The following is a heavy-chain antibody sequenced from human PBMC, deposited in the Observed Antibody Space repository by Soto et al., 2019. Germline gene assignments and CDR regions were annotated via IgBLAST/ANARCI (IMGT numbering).Heavy chain of an antibody. J-gene: IGHJ5*02. CDR3: ARRDRSGYSYWLDT. V-gene: IGHV4-31*03. Sequence: SDTRCLTGTVSGASISDGYYWRWIRQHPGKGLEWIGSISDSGSTSYNPSLKSRLTISVDRSKSQFSLNLSSVTAADTAVYYCARRDRSGYSYWLDTWGQGTLVTVSS. CDR2: ISDSGST. D-gene: IGHD3-22*01. CDR1: GASISDGYY.